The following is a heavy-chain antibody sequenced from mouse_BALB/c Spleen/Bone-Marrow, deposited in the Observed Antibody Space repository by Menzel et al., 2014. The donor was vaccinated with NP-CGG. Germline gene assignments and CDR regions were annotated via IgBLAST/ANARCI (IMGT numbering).Heavy chain of an antibody. J-gene: IGHJ1*01. D-gene: IGHD1-1*01. CDR1: GYTFSSYY. V-gene: IGHV1S81*02. CDR2: INPSNGGT. Sequence: SGAELVEPGASVKLSCKASGYTFSSYYMYWVKQRPGQGLEWIGEINPSNGGTKFNEKFKSKATLTVDKSSSTAYMQLSSLTSEDSAVYYCTRSNYGYWYFDVWGAGTTVTVSS. CDR3: TRSNYGYWYFDV.